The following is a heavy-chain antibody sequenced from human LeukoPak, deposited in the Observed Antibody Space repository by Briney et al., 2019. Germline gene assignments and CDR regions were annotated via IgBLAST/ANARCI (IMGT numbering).Heavy chain of an antibody. V-gene: IGHV4-61*02. CDR3: ARDLLAARWYFDL. CDR1: GGSISSGSYY. J-gene: IGHJ2*01. D-gene: IGHD6-6*01. Sequence: SQTLSLTCTVSGGSISSGSYYWSWIRQPAGKGLEWIGRIYTSGSTNYNPSLKSRVSMSVDTSKNQFSLKLSFVTAADTAVYYCARDLLAARWYFDLWGRGTLVTVSS. CDR2: IYTSGST.